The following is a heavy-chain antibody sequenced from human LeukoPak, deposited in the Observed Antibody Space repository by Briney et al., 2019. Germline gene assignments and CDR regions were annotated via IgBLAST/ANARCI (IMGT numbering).Heavy chain of an antibody. V-gene: IGHV1-8*01. J-gene: IGHJ4*02. D-gene: IGHD4/OR15-4a*01. Sequence: ASVKVSCKASGYTFSSYDINWVRQAPGQGPEWMGWMNPNSGNAGSVQKFQGRVTMTRDTSISTAYMELSSLRSEDTAVYYCARDLTSRTFDYWGQGTLVTVSS. CDR1: GYTFSSYD. CDR3: ARDLTSRTFDY. CDR2: MNPNSGNA.